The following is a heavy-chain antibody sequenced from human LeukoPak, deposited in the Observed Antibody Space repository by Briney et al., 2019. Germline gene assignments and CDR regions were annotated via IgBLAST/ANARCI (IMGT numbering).Heavy chain of an antibody. CDR3: AKDIARGHSSSWYQDH. V-gene: IGHV3-30*02. CDR2: IRYDGSNK. Sequence: GGSLRLSCAASGFSFSNYVMHWVRQAPGKGLEWVSFIRYDGSNKYYADSVKGRFTISRDNSKNSLYLQMNSLRSDDTALYFCAKDIARGHSSSWYQDHWGQGTLVTVSS. CDR1: GFSFSNYV. D-gene: IGHD6-13*01. J-gene: IGHJ4*02.